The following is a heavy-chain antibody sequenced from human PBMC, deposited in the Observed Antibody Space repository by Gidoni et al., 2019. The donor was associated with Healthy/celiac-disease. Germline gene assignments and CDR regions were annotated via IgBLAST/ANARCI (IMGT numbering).Heavy chain of an antibody. D-gene: IGHD3-3*01. CDR1: GGSFSGYY. CDR2: INHSGST. CDR3: ARRRSGYYRDAFDI. V-gene: IGHV4-34*01. Sequence: QVQLQQWGAGLLKPSETLSLPCAVYGGSFSGYYWSWIRQPPGKGLEWIGEINHSGSTNYNPSLKSRVTISVDTSKNQLSLKLSSVTAADTAVYYCARRRSGYYRDAFDIWGQGTMVTVSS. J-gene: IGHJ3*02.